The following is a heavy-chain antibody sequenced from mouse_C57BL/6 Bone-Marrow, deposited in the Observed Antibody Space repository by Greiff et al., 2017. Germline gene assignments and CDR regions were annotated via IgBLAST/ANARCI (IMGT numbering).Heavy chain of an antibody. D-gene: IGHD1-1*01. J-gene: IGHJ1*03. V-gene: IGHV1-50*01. Sequence: VQLQQPGAELVKPGASVKLSCKASGYTFTSYWMQWVQQRPGQGLEWIGEIDPSDSYTNYNQKFKGKATLTVDTSSSTAYMQLSSLTSEDSAVYYCAREGYYYGNYWYFDVWGTGTTVTVSS. CDR2: IDPSDSYT. CDR1: GYTFTSYW. CDR3: AREGYYYGNYWYFDV.